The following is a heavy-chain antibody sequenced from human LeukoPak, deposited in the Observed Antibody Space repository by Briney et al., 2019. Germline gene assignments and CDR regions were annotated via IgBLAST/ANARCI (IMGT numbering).Heavy chain of an antibody. CDR1: GGSIGFYY. D-gene: IGHD3-10*01. V-gene: IGHV4-59*01. CDR2: VYYNGNS. J-gene: IGHJ4*02. Sequence: SETLSLTCTVSGGSIGFYYWNWIRQPPGKGLEWIGCVYYNGNSNYHPSLKSRVTISVDTSKIQFSLKLSSVTAADTAVYYCARSIKRGLFDYWGQGSLVTVSS. CDR3: ARSIKRGLFDY.